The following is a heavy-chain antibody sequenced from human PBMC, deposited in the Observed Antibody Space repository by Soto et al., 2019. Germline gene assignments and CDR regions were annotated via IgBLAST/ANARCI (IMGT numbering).Heavy chain of an antibody. CDR2: INADKGDT. Sequence: QVQLVQSGAEVKKPGASVKVSCKASGYTFTNYAMHWVRQAPGQRLEWMGWINADKGDTSYSQRLQGRVTITRDTSARTAARELSSLQCEDTAVYYCARISGGGGYDPPGVDYWGQGTLVTVSS. V-gene: IGHV1-3*01. CDR3: ARISGGGGYDPPGVDY. CDR1: GYTFTNYA. D-gene: IGHD5-12*01. J-gene: IGHJ4*02.